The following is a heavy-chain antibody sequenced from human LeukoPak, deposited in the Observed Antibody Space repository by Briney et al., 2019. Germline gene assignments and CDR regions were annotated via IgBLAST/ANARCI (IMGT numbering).Heavy chain of an antibody. D-gene: IGHD6-19*01. V-gene: IGHV5-51*01. CDR2: IYPGDSDT. J-gene: IGHJ5*02. CDR1: GYSFTSYW. Sequence: GESLKISCKGSGYSFTSYWIGWVRQMPGKGLEWMGIIYPGDSDTRYSPSFQGQVTISADKSISTAYLQWSSLKASDTAMYYCARSTLAVAAPRGERWFDPWGQGTLVTVSS. CDR3: ARSTLAVAAPRGERWFDP.